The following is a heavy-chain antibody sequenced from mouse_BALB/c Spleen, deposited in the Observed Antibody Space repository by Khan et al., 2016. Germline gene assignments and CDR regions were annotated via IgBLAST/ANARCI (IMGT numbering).Heavy chain of an antibody. CDR2: ISYSGST. CDR1: GYSITSDYA. Sequence: EVQLQESGPGLVKPSQSLSLTCTVTGYSITSDYAWNWIRQFPGNKLEWMGYISYSGSTSYNPSLKSRISITRDTSKNQFFLQLNSVTTEDPSTSYCSSRGNYFDYWGQGTTLTVSS. V-gene: IGHV3-2*02. D-gene: IGHD1-1*02. J-gene: IGHJ2*01. CDR3: SSRGNYFDY.